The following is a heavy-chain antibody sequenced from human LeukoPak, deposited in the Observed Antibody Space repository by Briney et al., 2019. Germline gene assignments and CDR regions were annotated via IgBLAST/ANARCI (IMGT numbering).Heavy chain of an antibody. CDR3: ARSRGITGIKVHYYYGMDV. CDR1: GGSFSGYY. CDR2: INHSGST. Sequence: SETLSLTCAVYGGSFSGYYWSWIRQPPVKGLEWIGEINHSGSTNYNPSLKSRVTISVDTSKNQFSLKLSSVTAADTAVYYCARSRGITGIKVHYYYGMDVWGQGTTVTVSS. D-gene: IGHD1-20*01. J-gene: IGHJ6*02. V-gene: IGHV4-34*01.